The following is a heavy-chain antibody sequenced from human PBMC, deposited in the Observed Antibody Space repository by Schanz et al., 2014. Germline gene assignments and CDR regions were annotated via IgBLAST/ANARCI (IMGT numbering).Heavy chain of an antibody. CDR3: ARGHRPHGITVAARGFDP. Sequence: QVQLVESGGGVVQPGRSLRLSCAAYGFTLSSYAMHWVRQPPGKGLEWIGEIYHSGSPNYNPSLKSRVTISVDKPKKQFPRKVTSMTAADTDVEYCARGHRPHGITVAARGFDPWGQGTLVTVSS. D-gene: IGHD6-19*01. V-gene: IGHV4-4*02. CDR1: GFTLSSYA. J-gene: IGHJ5*02. CDR2: IYHSGSP.